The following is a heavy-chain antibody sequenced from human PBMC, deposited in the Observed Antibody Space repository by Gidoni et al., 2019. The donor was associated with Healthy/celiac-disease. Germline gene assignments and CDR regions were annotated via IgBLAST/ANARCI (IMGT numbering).Heavy chain of an antibody. CDR2: INHSGST. CDR3: ARVLGMIVARRGYYGMDV. J-gene: IGHJ6*02. CDR1: GGSFSGYY. Sequence: QVQLQQWGAGLLKPSENLSLTCAVYGGSFSGYYWSWIRQPPWKGLEWIGEINHSGSTNYNPSLKRRVTMSLDTSKNQFSLKLSSVTAADTAVYYCARVLGMIVARRGYYGMDVWGQGTTVTVSS. V-gene: IGHV4-34*01. D-gene: IGHD3-22*01.